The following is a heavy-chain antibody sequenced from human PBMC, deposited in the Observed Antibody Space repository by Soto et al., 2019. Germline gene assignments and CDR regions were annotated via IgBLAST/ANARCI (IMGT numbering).Heavy chain of an antibody. CDR3: AKDLSMEIMVRGDTENTLDY. CDR2: ISGSGGST. CDR1: GFTFSSYA. J-gene: IGHJ4*02. D-gene: IGHD3-10*01. V-gene: IGHV3-23*01. Sequence: GGSLGLSCAASGFTFSSYAMSWVRQAPGKGLEWVSAISGSGGSTYYADSVKGRFTISRDNSKNTLYLQMNSLRAEDTAVYYCAKDLSMEIMVRGDTENTLDYWGQGTLVTVSS.